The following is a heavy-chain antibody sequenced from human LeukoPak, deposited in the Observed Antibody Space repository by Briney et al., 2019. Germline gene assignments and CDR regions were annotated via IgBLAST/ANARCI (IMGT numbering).Heavy chain of an antibody. Sequence: PGRSLRLSCAASGFTFDDYAMHWVRQAPGKGLEWVSGISRNSGSIGYADSVKGRFTISRDNAKNSLYLQMNSLRAEDTALYYCAKDTTGRSGGMDVWGQGTTVTVSS. V-gene: IGHV3-9*01. J-gene: IGHJ6*02. CDR3: AKDTTGRSGGMDV. CDR1: GFTFDDYA. CDR2: ISRNSGSI. D-gene: IGHD1-1*01.